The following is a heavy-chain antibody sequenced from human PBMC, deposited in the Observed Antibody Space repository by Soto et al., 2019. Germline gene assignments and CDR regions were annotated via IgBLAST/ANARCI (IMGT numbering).Heavy chain of an antibody. V-gene: IGHV3-23*01. CDR3: AKDSDYSNYATPNWFDP. D-gene: IGHD4-4*01. CDR1: GFTFSSYA. J-gene: IGHJ5*02. Sequence: GGSLRLSCAASGFTFSSYAMSWVRQAPGKGLEWVSAISGSGGSTYYADSVKGRFTISRDNSKNTLYLQMNSLRAEDTAVYYCAKDSDYSNYATPNWFDPWGQGTLVTVSS. CDR2: ISGSGGST.